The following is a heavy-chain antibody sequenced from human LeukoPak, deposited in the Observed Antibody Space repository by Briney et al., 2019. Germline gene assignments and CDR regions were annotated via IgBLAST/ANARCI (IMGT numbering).Heavy chain of an antibody. J-gene: IGHJ4*02. Sequence: SGSTYYSPSLTSRVTISLDTSRNQFSLRLNSVTAADTAVYYCAIRTPKPGDYWGQGTLVTVSS. D-gene: IGHD3-16*01. V-gene: IGHV4-39*07. CDR2: SGST. CDR3: AIRTPKPGDY.